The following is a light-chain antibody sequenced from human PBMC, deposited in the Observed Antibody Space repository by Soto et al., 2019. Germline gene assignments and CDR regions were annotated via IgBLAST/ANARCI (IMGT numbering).Light chain of an antibody. Sequence: DIQMTQSPSTLSASVGGGVTITCRASQSIESWLAWDQHKPGKAPKLLIFKASTLETGVLSRFNGSGFKMEFTLPISSLQPDDSATYYGQPYNSYSRTFGKGTKVDIK. CDR2: KAS. J-gene: IGKJ1*01. V-gene: IGKV1-5*03. CDR3: QPYNSYSRT. CDR1: QSIESW.